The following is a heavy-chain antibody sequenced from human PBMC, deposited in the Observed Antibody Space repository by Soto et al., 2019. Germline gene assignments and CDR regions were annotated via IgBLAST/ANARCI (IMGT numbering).Heavy chain of an antibody. CDR1: GCTLSIYS. D-gene: IGHD3-22*01. Sequence: GGSPIHSSAAAGCTLSIYSMHLARQAPRKGLKWVAVISYDGSNKYYADSVKGRFTISRDNSKNTLYLQMNSLRAEDTAVYYCAKDGEDFLTYYYDSSGYYFDYWGQGTPVTAPQ. CDR3: AKDGEDFLTYYYDSSGYYFDY. J-gene: IGHJ4*02. V-gene: IGHV3-30*18. CDR2: ISYDGSNK.